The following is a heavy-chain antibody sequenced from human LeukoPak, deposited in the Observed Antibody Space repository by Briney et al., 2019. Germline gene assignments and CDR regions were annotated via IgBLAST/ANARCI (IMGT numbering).Heavy chain of an antibody. Sequence: GRSLRLSCAASGFTFSSYGMHWVRQAPGKGLEWVAVIWYDGSNKYYADSVKGRFTISRDNSKNTLYLQMNSLRAEDTAVYYCARDGGTGNIYYFDYWGQGTLVTVSS. J-gene: IGHJ4*02. CDR3: ARDGGTGNIYYFDY. D-gene: IGHD1-1*01. CDR2: IWYDGSNK. CDR1: GFTFSSYG. V-gene: IGHV3-33*01.